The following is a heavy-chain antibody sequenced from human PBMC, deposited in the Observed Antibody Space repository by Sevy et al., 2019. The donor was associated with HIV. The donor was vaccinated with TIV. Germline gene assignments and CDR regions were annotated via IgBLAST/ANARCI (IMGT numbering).Heavy chain of an antibody. CDR1: GFTFSNYG. J-gene: IGHJ4*02. CDR2: ISHTGGTK. CDR3: AKERSPYSSRCYFDD. D-gene: IGHD6-19*01. Sequence: GGSLRLSCAASGFTFSNYGMQWVRQAPGKGLEWVGVISHTGGTKYYADSVRGRFTISRDNSKNTLYLQVNSLRVEDTAVYYCAKERSPYSSRCYFDDWGQGTLVTVSS. V-gene: IGHV3-30*18.